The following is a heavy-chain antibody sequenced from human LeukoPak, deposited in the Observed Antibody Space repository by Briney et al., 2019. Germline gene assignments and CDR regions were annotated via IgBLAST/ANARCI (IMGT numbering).Heavy chain of an antibody. V-gene: IGHV4-39*01. CDR2: IYYSGST. D-gene: IGHD5-24*01. CDR1: GGSITSSSYY. J-gene: IGHJ6*03. Sequence: SETLSLTCTVSGGSITSSSYYWGWIRQPPGKGLQWIGSIYYSGSTHYTPSLKSRVTISIDTSKNQFSLKLNSVTAADTAVYYCARGRRDGYTLHYMDVWGKGTTVTFSS. CDR3: ARGRRDGYTLHYMDV.